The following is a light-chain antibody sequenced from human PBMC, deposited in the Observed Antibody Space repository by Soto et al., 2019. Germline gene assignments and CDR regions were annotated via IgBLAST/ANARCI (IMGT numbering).Light chain of an antibody. J-gene: IGKJ3*01. V-gene: IGKV3D-20*02. Sequence: EIVLTQSPGTLSLSPGERATLSCRASQSVSSSYLAWYQQKPGQAPRLLIYNAFNRATGISARFSASGSGTDFTLTITSLQSEDFAVYYCQQRSSWPFTFGPGTKVDIK. CDR2: NAF. CDR1: QSVSSSY. CDR3: QQRSSWPFT.